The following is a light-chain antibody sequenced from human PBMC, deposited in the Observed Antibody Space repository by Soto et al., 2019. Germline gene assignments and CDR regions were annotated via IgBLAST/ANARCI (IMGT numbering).Light chain of an antibody. V-gene: IGLV2-14*01. CDR2: EVS. J-gene: IGLJ1*01. Sequence: QSALTQPASVSGSPGQSITISCTGTSSDVGGYKFVSWYQQHPGKAPKLMIYEVSNRPSGVSSRFSDSKSRNTASLTISGLQAEDEADYYCGSYTGSIYVFGTGTKLTVL. CDR1: SSDVGGYKF. CDR3: GSYTGSIYV.